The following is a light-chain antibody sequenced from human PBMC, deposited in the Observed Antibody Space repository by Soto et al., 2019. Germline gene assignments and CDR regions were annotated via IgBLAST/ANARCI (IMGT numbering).Light chain of an antibody. CDR2: GAS. CDR3: QHYNTWPWT. CDR1: QGVSST. Sequence: EIVMTQTPATLSVPPGQRATLDCRASQGVSSTLAWYQQKPGQAPRLLIYGASIRATGLPARFSGSGSGTEFTLTISSLQPDDFATYYCQHYNTWPWTFGQGTKVDIK. J-gene: IGKJ1*01. V-gene: IGKV3-15*01.